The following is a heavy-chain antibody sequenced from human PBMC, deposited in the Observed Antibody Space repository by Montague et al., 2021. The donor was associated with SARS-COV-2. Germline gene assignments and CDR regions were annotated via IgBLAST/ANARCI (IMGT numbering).Heavy chain of an antibody. D-gene: IGHD1-26*01. V-gene: IGHV6-1*01. CDR2: YN. CDR3: ARTSASNDY. Sequence: YNDYAVSVKSRITISPDTSKNQISLQLNSVTPEETAVYYCARTSASNDYWGQGTLVTVSS. J-gene: IGHJ4*02.